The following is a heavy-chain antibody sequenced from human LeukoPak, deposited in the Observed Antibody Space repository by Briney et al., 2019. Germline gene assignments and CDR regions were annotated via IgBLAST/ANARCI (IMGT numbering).Heavy chain of an antibody. D-gene: IGHD2-8*01. J-gene: IGHJ4*02. CDR2: IFPADSDT. CDR3: ARSPLYQSFDY. V-gene: IGHV5-51*01. CDR1: GYTFGSNW. Sequence: GESLKISCKGSGYTFGSNWIAWVRQKPGKGLELMGIIFPADSDTRLSPSFQGQVTISVDKSISTAYLQWSSLKASDTAMYYCARSPLYQSFDYWGQGTLVTVSS.